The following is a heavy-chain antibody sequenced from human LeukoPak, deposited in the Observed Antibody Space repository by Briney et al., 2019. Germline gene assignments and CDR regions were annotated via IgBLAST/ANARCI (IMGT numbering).Heavy chain of an antibody. V-gene: IGHV1-2*02. CDR1: GYTFTGYY. Sequence: GASAKVSCKASGYTFTGYYMHWVRQAPGQGLEWMGWINPNSGGTNYAQKFQGRVTMTRDTSISTAYMELSRLRSDDTAVYYCARDPSMKLELLSLYYFDYWGQGTLVTVSS. J-gene: IGHJ4*02. D-gene: IGHD1-7*01. CDR3: ARDPSMKLELLSLYYFDY. CDR2: INPNSGGT.